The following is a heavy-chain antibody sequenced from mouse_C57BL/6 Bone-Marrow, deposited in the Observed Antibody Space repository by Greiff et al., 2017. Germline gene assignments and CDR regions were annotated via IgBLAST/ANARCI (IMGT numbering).Heavy chain of an antibody. V-gene: IGHV1-76*01. J-gene: IGHJ2*01. D-gene: IGHD2-3*01. Sequence: QVQLQQSGAELVRPGASVKLSCKASGYTFTDYYINWVKQRPGQGLEWIARIYPGSGNTYYNEKFKGKATLTAEKSSSTAYMQLSSLTSEDSAVYFCANGYFLFDYWGQGTTLTVSS. CDR1: GYTFTDYY. CDR3: ANGYFLFDY. CDR2: IYPGSGNT.